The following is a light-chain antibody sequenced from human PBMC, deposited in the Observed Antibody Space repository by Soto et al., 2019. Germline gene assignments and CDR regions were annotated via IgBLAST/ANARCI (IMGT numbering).Light chain of an antibody. V-gene: IGKV1-39*01. CDR3: QQSYSTPGYT. J-gene: IGKJ2*01. CDR1: QSISSY. Sequence: DIQMTQSPSSLSASVGDRVTITCRASQSISSYLNWYQQKPGKAPKLLSYAASSLQSGVPSRFSGSGSGTDFSLTISSLQPEDFATYYCQQSYSTPGYTFGQGTKLEIK. CDR2: AAS.